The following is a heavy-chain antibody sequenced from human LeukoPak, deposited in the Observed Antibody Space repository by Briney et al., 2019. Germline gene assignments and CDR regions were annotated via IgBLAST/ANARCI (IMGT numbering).Heavy chain of an antibody. CDR1: GFTFSSYA. CDR2: ISGSGGST. CDR3: ARERWLQLKLFDY. Sequence: GGSLRLSCAASGFTFSSYAMSWVRQAPGKGLEWVSAISGSGGSTYYADSVKGRFTISRDNAKNSLYLQMNSLRAEDTAVYYCARERWLQLKLFDYWGQGTLVTVSS. J-gene: IGHJ4*02. V-gene: IGHV3-23*01. D-gene: IGHD5-24*01.